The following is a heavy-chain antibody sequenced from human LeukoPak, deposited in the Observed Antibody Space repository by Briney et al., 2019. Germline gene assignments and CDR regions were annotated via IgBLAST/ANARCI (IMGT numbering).Heavy chain of an antibody. J-gene: IGHJ4*02. CDR3: TTVAITMVRGVIIITRSFDY. CDR2: IKSKTDGRTT. Sequence: GGSLRLSCAASGFTFSNAWMSWVRQAPGKGLEWVGRIKSKTDGRTTDCAAPVKGRFTISRDDSKNTLYLQMNSLKTEDTAVYYCTTVAITMVRGVIIITRSFDYWGQGTLVTVSS. V-gene: IGHV3-15*01. D-gene: IGHD3-10*01. CDR1: GFTFSNAW.